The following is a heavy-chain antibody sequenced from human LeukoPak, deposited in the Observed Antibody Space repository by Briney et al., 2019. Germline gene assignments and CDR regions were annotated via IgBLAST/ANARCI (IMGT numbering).Heavy chain of an antibody. Sequence: ASVKVSCKASGYTFTSYYMHWVRQATGQGLEWMGIINPSGGSTSYAQKFQGRVTMTRDTSTSTVYMELSSLRSEDTAVYYCARQSLYSSSWYSAIGLDYWGQGTLVTVSS. CDR3: ARQSLYSSSWYSAIGLDY. CDR1: GYTFTSYY. V-gene: IGHV1-46*01. CDR2: INPSGGST. J-gene: IGHJ4*02. D-gene: IGHD6-13*01.